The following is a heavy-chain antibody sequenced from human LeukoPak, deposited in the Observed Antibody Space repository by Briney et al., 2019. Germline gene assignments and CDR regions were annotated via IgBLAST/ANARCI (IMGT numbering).Heavy chain of an antibody. J-gene: IGHJ3*02. CDR3: ARTAWRGTNSRDAFDI. Sequence: SETLSLTCTVSGGSISTYYWSWIRQHPGKGLEWIGYIYYSGTTYYNPSLKSRLTISVDTSKNQFSLKLSSVTAADTAVYYCARTAWRGTNSRDAFDIWGQGTMVNVSS. CDR1: GGSISTYY. D-gene: IGHD4/OR15-4a*01. V-gene: IGHV4-59*06. CDR2: IYYSGTT.